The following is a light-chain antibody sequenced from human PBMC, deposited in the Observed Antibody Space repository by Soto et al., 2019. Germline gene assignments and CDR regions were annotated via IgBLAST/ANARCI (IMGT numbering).Light chain of an antibody. Sequence: QSVLTQPPSASGTPGQTVTISCSGSRSNVGRNAVSWYQQVPGMAPKLLVFATNKRPSGVTDRFSGSSYGASASLAISGLQSEDEADYYCAAWDDTLNGPLFGGGTKLTVL. CDR1: RSNVGRNA. CDR2: ATN. J-gene: IGLJ2*01. CDR3: AAWDDTLNGPL. V-gene: IGLV1-44*01.